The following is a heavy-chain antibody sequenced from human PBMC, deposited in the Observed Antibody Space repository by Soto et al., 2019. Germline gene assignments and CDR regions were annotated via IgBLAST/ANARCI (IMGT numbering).Heavy chain of an antibody. CDR1: GFTFRNYG. Sequence: QVQLVESGGGVVQPGRSLRVSCEASGFTFRNYGMHWARQAPGKGLEWVAVISYDGRNKYYADSVKGRFTISRDNSKSTLYLQMNSLRAEDTAVYYCAKDRGVVVPAANNHCGMDVWGQGTAVTVSS. CDR3: AKDRGVVVPAANNHCGMDV. CDR2: ISYDGRNK. D-gene: IGHD2-2*01. V-gene: IGHV3-30*18. J-gene: IGHJ6*02.